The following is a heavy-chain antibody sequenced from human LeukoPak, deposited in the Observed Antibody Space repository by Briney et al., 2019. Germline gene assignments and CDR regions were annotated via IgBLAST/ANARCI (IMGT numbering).Heavy chain of an antibody. CDR3: ARGTYCGGDCIGN. CDR2: INPNSGGT. D-gene: IGHD2-21*02. CDR1: GYTFTVYY. J-gene: IGHJ4*02. V-gene: IGHV1-2*02. Sequence: GASVKVSRKASGYTFTVYYIHWVRPAPGHGGGWMGWINPNSGGTNYAQKFQGRVTMTRDTSISTAYMELSRLRSDDTAVYYCARGTYCGGDCIGNWGQGTLVIVSS.